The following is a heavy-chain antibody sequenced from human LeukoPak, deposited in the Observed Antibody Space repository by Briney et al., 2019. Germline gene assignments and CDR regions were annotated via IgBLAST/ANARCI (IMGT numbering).Heavy chain of an antibody. Sequence: GASVKVSCKASGYTFTSYYMHWVPQAPGQGLEWMGIINPSGGSTSYAQKFQGRVTMTRDTSTSTVYMELSSLRSEDTAVYYCARGEGFLEWLLVQSYYYYGMDVWGQGTTVTVSS. J-gene: IGHJ6*02. CDR2: INPSGGST. CDR1: GYTFTSYY. D-gene: IGHD3-3*01. CDR3: ARGEGFLEWLLVQSYYYYGMDV. V-gene: IGHV1-46*01.